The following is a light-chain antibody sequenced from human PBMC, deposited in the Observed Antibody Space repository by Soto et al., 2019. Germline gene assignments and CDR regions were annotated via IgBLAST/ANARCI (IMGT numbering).Light chain of an antibody. Sequence: EIVLTQSPATLSLSPGERATLSCRASQSVSSYLAWYQQKPGQAPRLLIYDASNRATGIPARFSGSGSGTDFTLTIISLEPEDLAVYYCPQRSNWITFGQGKRLEIK. V-gene: IGKV3-11*01. CDR1: QSVSSY. CDR2: DAS. J-gene: IGKJ5*01. CDR3: PQRSNWIT.